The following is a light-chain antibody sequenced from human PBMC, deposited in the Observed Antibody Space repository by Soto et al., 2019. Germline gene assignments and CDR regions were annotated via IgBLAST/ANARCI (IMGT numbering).Light chain of an antibody. CDR1: TSDIGSNA. CDR3: AAWDDGLNGYV. CDR2: SDD. J-gene: IGLJ1*01. Sequence: QSLLTQPPSVSEAPRQRVTISCSGSTSDIGSNAVNWYHQYPGTAPKLLIYSDDQRPSDVPDRFSASKSGTSASLAISGLHSEDEADYYCAAWDDGLNGYVFGTGTKVTVL. V-gene: IGLV1-36*01.